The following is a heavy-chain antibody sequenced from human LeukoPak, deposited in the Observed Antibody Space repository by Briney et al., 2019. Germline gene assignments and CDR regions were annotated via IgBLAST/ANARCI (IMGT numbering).Heavy chain of an antibody. Sequence: GGSLRLSCAAPGFTFSSSAMHWVRQAPGKGLEWVAVISYDGSNKYYAGSVKGRFTISRDNSKNTLYLQMNSLRAEDTAVYYCARDGYGLDTPMVSTIFDYWGQGTLVTVSS. CDR1: GFTFSSSA. J-gene: IGHJ4*02. V-gene: IGHV3-30-3*01. CDR2: ISYDGSNK. D-gene: IGHD5-18*01. CDR3: ARDGYGLDTPMVSTIFDY.